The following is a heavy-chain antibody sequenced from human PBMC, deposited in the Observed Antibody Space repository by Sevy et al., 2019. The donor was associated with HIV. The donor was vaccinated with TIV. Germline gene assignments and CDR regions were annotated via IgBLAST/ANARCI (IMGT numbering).Heavy chain of an antibody. CDR3: ARLDYGDSDAFDI. CDR1: GYSFITYW. V-gene: IGHV5-51*01. Sequence: GESLKISCKGSGYSFITYWIGWVRQMPGKGLEWMGLIFPADSNTRYSPSFQGQVTISADKCISTAYLQWSSLKASDTAMYYCARLDYGDSDAFDIWGQGTMVTVSS. J-gene: IGHJ3*02. CDR2: IFPADSNT. D-gene: IGHD4-17*01.